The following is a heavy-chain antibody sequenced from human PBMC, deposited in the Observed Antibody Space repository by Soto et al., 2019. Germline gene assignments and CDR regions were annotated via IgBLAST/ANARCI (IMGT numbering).Heavy chain of an antibody. J-gene: IGHJ3*02. CDR1: GYSFTSYW. D-gene: IGHD2-21*01. Sequence: GESLKISCKGSGYSFTSYWIGWVRQMPGKGLEWMGIIYPGDSDTRYSPSFQGQVTISADKSISTAYLQWSSLKASDTAMYYCAIRPAYCGGDCYEEAFDIWGQGTMVTVSS. CDR2: IYPGDSDT. CDR3: AIRPAYCGGDCYEEAFDI. V-gene: IGHV5-51*01.